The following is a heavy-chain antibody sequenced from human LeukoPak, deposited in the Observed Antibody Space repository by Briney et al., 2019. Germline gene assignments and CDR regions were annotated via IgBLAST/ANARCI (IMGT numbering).Heavy chain of an antibody. CDR3: ATLRILYSNGWSGRGYYYYGMDV. CDR1: GGSFSGYY. D-gene: IGHD6-19*01. V-gene: IGHV4-34*01. CDR2: INHSGST. J-gene: IGHJ6*02. Sequence: PSETLSLTCAVYGGSFSGYYWSWIRQPPGKGLEWIGEINHSGSTNYNPSLKSRVTISVDTSKNQFSLKLSSVTAADTAVYYCATLRILYSNGWSGRGYYYYGMDVWGQGTTVTVSS.